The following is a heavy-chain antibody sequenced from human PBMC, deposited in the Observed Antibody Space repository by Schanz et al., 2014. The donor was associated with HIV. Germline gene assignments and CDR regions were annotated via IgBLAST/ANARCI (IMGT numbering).Heavy chain of an antibody. Sequence: QVLLQESGPRLMKPSETVSLTCTVSSGSIRTYHWHWIRQSAGKRLEWIGRVSGSGSTDHNPSLKSRVTMSVDTSKNQFSLKLRSVTAADTAVYYCARSYYYDGSPLPLDSWGQGTLVTVSS. CDR2: VSGSGST. D-gene: IGHD3-22*01. J-gene: IGHJ4*02. CDR1: SGSIRTYH. V-gene: IGHV4-4*07. CDR3: ARSYYYDGSPLPLDS.